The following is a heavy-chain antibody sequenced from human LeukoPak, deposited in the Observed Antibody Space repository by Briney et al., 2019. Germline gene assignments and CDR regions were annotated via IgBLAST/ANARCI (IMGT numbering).Heavy chain of an antibody. Sequence: GSLRLSCAASGFTFNSYWMIWVRQAPGKGLEWVANINPDGSGKYYVDSVKGRFTISRDNAKNSLYLQVNSLRADNTAVYYCARFAAGGSYYYYMDVWGKGTTVTVSS. D-gene: IGHD6-25*01. CDR3: ARFAAGGSYYYYMDV. J-gene: IGHJ6*03. V-gene: IGHV3-7*01. CDR2: INPDGSGK. CDR1: GFTFNSYW.